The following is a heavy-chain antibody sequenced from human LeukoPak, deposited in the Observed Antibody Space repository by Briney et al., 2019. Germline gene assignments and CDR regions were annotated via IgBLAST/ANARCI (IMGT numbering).Heavy chain of an antibody. CDR1: RFTFSRYA. CDR2: ISGRGGSI. V-gene: IGHV3-23*01. CDR3: AKDRDSSGYYNRYFDY. Sequence: PGGSLRLSRAPSRFTFSRYAMSWVRQAPGQGLEGVSAISGRGGSIYYADSVKGRFTISRDNSRNTLYLQMSSLRAEDTAVYSCAKDRDSSGYYNRYFDYWGQGTLGTVSS. J-gene: IGHJ4*02. D-gene: IGHD3-22*01.